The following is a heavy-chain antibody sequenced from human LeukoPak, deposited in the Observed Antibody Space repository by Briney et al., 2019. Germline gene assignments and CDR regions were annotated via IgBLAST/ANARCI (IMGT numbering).Heavy chain of an antibody. CDR2: FDPRGDST. Sequence: ASVKVSCKASGYTLTSHSMHWVRQAPGQGLEWMGIFDPRGDSTSHAQKFQGRITMTRDTSTGTNYMELSSLRSEDTALYYCARDNNWSVDYWGQGTLVTVSS. CDR1: GYTLTSHS. V-gene: IGHV1-46*01. J-gene: IGHJ4*02. D-gene: IGHD1-1*01. CDR3: ARDNNWSVDY.